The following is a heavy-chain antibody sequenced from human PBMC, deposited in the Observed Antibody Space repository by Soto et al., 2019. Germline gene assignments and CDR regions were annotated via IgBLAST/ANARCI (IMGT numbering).Heavy chain of an antibody. J-gene: IGHJ4*02. CDR3: AKETQANLGTGGFDY. CDR1: GFTFDDYA. Sequence: EVQLVESGGGVTQPGRSLRLSCAASGFTFDDYAMHWVRQAPGKGLERVSGVTWNSGSIGYADSVKGRFTISRDNAKNSLYLQIDSLRTEDTALYYCAKETQANLGTGGFDYWGQGTLVTVSS. V-gene: IGHV3-9*01. D-gene: IGHD7-27*01. CDR2: VTWNSGSI.